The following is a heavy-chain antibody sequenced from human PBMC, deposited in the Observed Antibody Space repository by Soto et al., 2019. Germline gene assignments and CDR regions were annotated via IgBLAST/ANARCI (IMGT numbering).Heavy chain of an antibody. Sequence: QVQLVESGGGVVQPGRSLRLSCGASGFPFSSYGMHWVRQAPGKGLEWVAHISYDGSNKHYTDSVKGRFTISRDNAKNMLYLQMSSLRAEDTAVYYCAGGQYYFDYCGQGTRVSVSS. CDR2: ISYDGSNK. D-gene: IGHD2-15*01. J-gene: IGHJ4*02. CDR3: AGGQYYFDY. V-gene: IGHV3-30*03. CDR1: GFPFSSYG.